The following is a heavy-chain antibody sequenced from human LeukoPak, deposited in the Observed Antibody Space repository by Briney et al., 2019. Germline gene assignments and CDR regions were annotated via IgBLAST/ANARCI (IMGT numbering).Heavy chain of an antibody. CDR2: IYSGGST. V-gene: IGHV3-53*01. J-gene: IGHJ4*02. CDR3: AKEIFSGLLYIDY. D-gene: IGHD5-12*01. Sequence: GGSLRLSCAASGFTVSSNYMSWVRQAPGKGLEWVSVIYSGGSTYYADSVKGRFTISSDNSKNTVYLQMNSLRPEDMAVYYCAKEIFSGLLYIDYWGQGTLVTVSS. CDR1: GFTVSSNY.